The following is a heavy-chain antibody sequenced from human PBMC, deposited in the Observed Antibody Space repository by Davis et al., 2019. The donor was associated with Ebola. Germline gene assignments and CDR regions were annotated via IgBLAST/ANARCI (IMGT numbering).Heavy chain of an antibody. V-gene: IGHV3-33*01. J-gene: IGHJ6*03. CDR2: IWYDGSNK. D-gene: IGHD2-2*01. CDR1: GFTFSSYG. CDR3: ARDSAPAAPGGGLRGYYYMDV. Sequence: PGGSLRLSCAASGFTFSSYGMHWVRQAPGKGLEWVAVIWYDGSNKYYADSVKGRFTISRDNSKNTLYLQMNSLRAEDTAVYYCARDSAPAAPGGGLRGYYYMDVWGKGTTVTVSS.